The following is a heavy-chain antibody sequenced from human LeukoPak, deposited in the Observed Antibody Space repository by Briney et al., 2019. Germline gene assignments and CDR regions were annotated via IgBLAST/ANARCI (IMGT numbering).Heavy chain of an antibody. V-gene: IGHV4-34*01. J-gene: IGHJ5*02. CDR1: GGSFSGYY. CDR3: AARAAAGEFDP. Sequence: SETLSLTCAVHGGSFSGYYWSWIRQPPGKGLDWIGEINHSGNTNYNPSLKSRVTISVDTSKNQVPLKLSSVTAADTAVYYCAARAAAGEFDPWGQGTLVTVSS. D-gene: IGHD6-13*01. CDR2: INHSGNT.